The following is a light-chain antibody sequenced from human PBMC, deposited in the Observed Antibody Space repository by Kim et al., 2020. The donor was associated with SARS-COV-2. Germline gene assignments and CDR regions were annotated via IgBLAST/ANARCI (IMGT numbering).Light chain of an antibody. CDR2: YDS. Sequence: SYELTQPPSVSVAPGQTATITCEGDNIGNYAVHWYQQKPGQAPMLVIFYDSDRPSGIPDRFSGSNSGNTATLTVSGVEAGDEADYYCQVWDGNSDHWVFGGGTQLTVL. CDR3: QVWDGNSDHWV. V-gene: IGLV3-21*04. J-gene: IGLJ3*02. CDR1: NIGNYA.